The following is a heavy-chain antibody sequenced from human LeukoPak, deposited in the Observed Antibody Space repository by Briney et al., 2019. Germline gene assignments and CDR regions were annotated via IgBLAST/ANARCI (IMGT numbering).Heavy chain of an antibody. J-gene: IGHJ4*02. D-gene: IGHD4-17*01. V-gene: IGHV3-23*01. Sequence: GGSLGLSCAASGFTFSSYAMSWVRQAPGKGLEWVSAISGSGGSTYYADSVKGRFTISRDNSKNTLYLQMNSLRAEDTAVYYCAMRSTVLNPLDYWGQGTLVTVSS. CDR3: AMRSTVLNPLDY. CDR2: ISGSGGST. CDR1: GFTFSSYA.